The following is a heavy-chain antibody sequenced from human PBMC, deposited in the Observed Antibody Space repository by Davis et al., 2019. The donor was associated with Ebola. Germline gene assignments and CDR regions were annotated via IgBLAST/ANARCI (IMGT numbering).Heavy chain of an antibody. CDR2: ISYDGSNK. CDR3: AKRASDYYGEQNDY. D-gene: IGHD4-17*01. CDR1: GFTFSSYG. Sequence: GESLKISCAASGFTFSSYGMHWVRQAPGKGLEWVAVISYDGSNKYYADSVKGRFTISRDNSKNTLYLQMNSLRAEDSAVYFCAKRASDYYGEQNDYWGQGTLVTVSS. J-gene: IGHJ4*02. V-gene: IGHV3-30*18.